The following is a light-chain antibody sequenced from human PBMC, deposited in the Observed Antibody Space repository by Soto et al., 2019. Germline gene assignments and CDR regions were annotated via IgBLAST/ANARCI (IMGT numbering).Light chain of an antibody. J-gene: IGKJ1*01. Sequence: EIVMTQSPATLSVSPGERATLSCRASQSVSSNLAWYQQKPGQAPRLLIYGVSTRATDIPARFSGCGSGTEFTLTISSLQSEDFAVYYCQQYNNWPPTWTFGQGTKVDIK. CDR2: GVS. CDR1: QSVSSN. CDR3: QQYNNWPPTWT. V-gene: IGKV3-15*01.